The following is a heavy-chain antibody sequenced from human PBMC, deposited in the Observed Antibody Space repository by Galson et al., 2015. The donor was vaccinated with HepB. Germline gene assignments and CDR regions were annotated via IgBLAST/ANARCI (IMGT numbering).Heavy chain of an antibody. D-gene: IGHD1-7*01. CDR1: GFTFANYG. J-gene: IGHJ4*02. CDR2: LSYDGSDK. CDR3: AREDNWNYWVY. Sequence: SLRLSCAASGFTFANYGLHWVRQAPGKGLEWVAILSYDGSDKKYADSVKGRFTVSRDNSKNTLYLQLHSVRTEDTAVYYCAREDNWNYWVYWGQGTLVTVSS. V-gene: IGHV3-30*03.